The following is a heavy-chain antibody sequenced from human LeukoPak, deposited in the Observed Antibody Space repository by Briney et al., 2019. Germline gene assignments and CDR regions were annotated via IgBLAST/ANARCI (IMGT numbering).Heavy chain of an antibody. CDR2: ISSSSSYI. Sequence: GGSLRLSCAASGFTFSSYSMNWVRQAPGKGLEWVSSISSSSSYIYYADSVKGRFTISRDNSKNTLYLQMNSLRAEDTVVYYCARDHAPDCSGGSCYYGYFDYWGQGTLVTVSS. J-gene: IGHJ4*02. CDR3: ARDHAPDCSGGSCYYGYFDY. CDR1: GFTFSSYS. V-gene: IGHV3-21*01. D-gene: IGHD2-15*01.